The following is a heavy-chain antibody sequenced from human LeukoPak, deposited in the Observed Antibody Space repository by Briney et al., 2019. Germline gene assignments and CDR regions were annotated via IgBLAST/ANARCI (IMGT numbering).Heavy chain of an antibody. CDR2: ISSSSTI. CDR3: ARGSRDGYNS. D-gene: IGHD5-24*01. Sequence: GGSLRLSCAASGFTFSSYSMNWVRQAPGKGLEWVSYISSSSTIYYADSVKGRFTISRDNAKNSLYLQMNSLRAEDTAVYYCARGSRDGYNSWGQGTLVTVSS. V-gene: IGHV3-48*04. J-gene: IGHJ5*02. CDR1: GFTFSSYS.